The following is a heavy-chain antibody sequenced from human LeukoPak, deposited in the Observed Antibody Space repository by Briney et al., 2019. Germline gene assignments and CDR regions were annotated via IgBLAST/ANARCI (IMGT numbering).Heavy chain of an antibody. CDR1: GGSISSGSYY. D-gene: IGHD3-3*01. J-gene: IGHJ4*02. V-gene: IGHV4-61*02. CDR3: AVTYYDFWSGSDYFDY. Sequence: PSETLSLTCTVSGGSISSGSYYWSWIRQPAGKGLEWIGRIYTSGSTNYNPSLKSRVTISVDTSKNQFSLKLSSVTAADTAVYYCAVTYYDFWSGSDYFDYWGQGTLVTVSS. CDR2: IYTSGST.